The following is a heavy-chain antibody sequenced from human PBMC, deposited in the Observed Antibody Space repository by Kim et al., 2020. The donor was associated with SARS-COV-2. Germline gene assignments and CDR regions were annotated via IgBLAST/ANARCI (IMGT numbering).Heavy chain of an antibody. CDR3: AKDHPSSGWPAFDS. J-gene: IGHJ4*02. CDR1: GFTFTSRA. D-gene: IGHD6-19*01. CDR2: INNGGNS. V-gene: IGHV3-23*01. Sequence: GGSLRLSCVASGFTFTSRAMSWVRQAPGKRPEWVASINNGGNSYYADSVKGRFTISRDITKDTLYLQMNSLGAEDTALYYSAKDHPSSGWPAFDSWGQGTLVTVS.